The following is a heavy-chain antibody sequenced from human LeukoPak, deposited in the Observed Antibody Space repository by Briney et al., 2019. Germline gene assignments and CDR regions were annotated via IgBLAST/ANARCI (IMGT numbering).Heavy chain of an antibody. CDR2: NNHSGST. CDR1: GGSFSGYY. J-gene: IGHJ4*02. V-gene: IGHV4-34*01. Sequence: PSETLSLTCAVYGGSFSGYYWSWIRQPPGKGLEWIGENNHSGSTNYNPSLKSRVTISVDTSKNQFSLKLSSVTAADTAVYYCAGGDWYYDSSGYYWGQGTLVTVAS. D-gene: IGHD3-22*01. CDR3: AGGDWYYDSSGYY.